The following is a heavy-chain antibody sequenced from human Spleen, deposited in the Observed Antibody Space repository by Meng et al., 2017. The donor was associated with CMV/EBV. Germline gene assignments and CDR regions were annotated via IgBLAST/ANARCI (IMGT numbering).Heavy chain of an antibody. CDR1: GFIFKNYW. CDR2: IKQDGSEK. J-gene: IGHJ4*02. V-gene: IGHV3-7*01. Sequence: LSLTCATSGFIFKNYWMSWVRQAPGKGLEWVANIKQDGSEKHYVDSVKGRFTISRDNAKNSLHLQVNSLRVEDTAVYYCARICVTGRACYHLDHWGQGTLVTVSS. CDR3: ARICVTGRACYHLDH. D-gene: IGHD2-15*01.